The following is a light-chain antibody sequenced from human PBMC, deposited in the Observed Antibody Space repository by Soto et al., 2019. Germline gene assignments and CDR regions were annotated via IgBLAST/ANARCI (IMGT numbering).Light chain of an antibody. J-gene: IGKJ5*01. CDR3: QHYGRSPIT. V-gene: IGKV3-20*01. CDR2: GAS. CDR1: QSVSQSVTTN. Sequence: EIVLTQFPATLSVSPGERVTLSCRARQSVSQSVTTNLAWYQQKPGQAPRLLISGASSRATGIPDRFSGSGSATDFTLTISRLEPEDFALYYCQHYGRSPITVGQGTRLEIK.